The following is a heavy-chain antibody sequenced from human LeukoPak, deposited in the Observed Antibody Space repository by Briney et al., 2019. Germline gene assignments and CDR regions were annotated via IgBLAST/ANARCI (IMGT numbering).Heavy chain of an antibody. CDR1: GFTFRDYW. Sequence: GGSLRLSCAASGFTFRDYWMHWIRQAPGKGLVWVSRIKGDGSHTIYADSVKGRFTISRDNAKNTLYLQMKSLRVEDTALYYCVKDWDHFDFDSWGQGTLVTVSS. CDR2: IKGDGSHT. D-gene: IGHD1-26*01. J-gene: IGHJ5*01. V-gene: IGHV3-74*01. CDR3: VKDWDHFDFDS.